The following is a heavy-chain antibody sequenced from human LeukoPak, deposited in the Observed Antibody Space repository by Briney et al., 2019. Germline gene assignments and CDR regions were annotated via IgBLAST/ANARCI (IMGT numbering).Heavy chain of an antibody. CDR2: IIPIFGTA. D-gene: IGHD1-7*01. Sequence: ASVKVSCKASGGTFSSYAISWVRQAPGQGLEWMGGIIPIFGTANYAQKFQGRVTITADESTSTAYMELSSLRSEDTAVYYCTRGRTTGEYYFDYWGQGTLVTVSS. CDR3: TRGRTTGEYYFDY. V-gene: IGHV1-69*13. J-gene: IGHJ4*02. CDR1: GGTFSSYA.